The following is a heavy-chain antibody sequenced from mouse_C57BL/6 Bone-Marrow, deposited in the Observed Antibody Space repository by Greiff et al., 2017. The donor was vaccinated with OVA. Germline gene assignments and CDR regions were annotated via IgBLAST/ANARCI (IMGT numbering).Heavy chain of an antibody. CDR1: GYTFTSYW. Sequence: QVHVKQPGAELVKPGASVKLSCKASGYTFTSYWMQWVKQRPGQGLEWIGEIDPSDSYTNYNQKFKGKATLTVDTSSSTAYMQLSSLTSEDSAVYYCARYPSGGYYSWFAYWGQGTLVTVSA. J-gene: IGHJ3*01. V-gene: IGHV1-50*01. CDR2: IDPSDSYT. CDR3: ARYPSGGYYSWFAY. D-gene: IGHD2-3*01.